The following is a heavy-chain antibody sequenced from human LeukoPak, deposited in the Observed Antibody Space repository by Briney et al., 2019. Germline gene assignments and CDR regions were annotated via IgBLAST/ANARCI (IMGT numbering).Heavy chain of an antibody. Sequence: GGSLRLSCAASGFTFSGSAMHWVRQASGKGLEWVGRIRSKANSYATAYAASVKGRFTISRDDSKNTAYLQMNSLKTEDTAVYYRTERIAAYGMDVWGQGPRSPSP. CDR3: TERIAAYGMDV. CDR1: GFTFSGSA. CDR2: IRSKANSYAT. J-gene: IGHJ6*02. D-gene: IGHD6-13*01. V-gene: IGHV3-73*01.